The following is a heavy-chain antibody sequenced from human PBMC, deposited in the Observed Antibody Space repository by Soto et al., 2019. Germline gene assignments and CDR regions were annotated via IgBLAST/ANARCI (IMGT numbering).Heavy chain of an antibody. J-gene: IGHJ4*02. D-gene: IGHD3-22*01. CDR3: ARQIYDSDTGPNFQYYFDS. CDR1: GYSFAGYW. V-gene: IGHV5-10-1*01. CDR2: IDPSDSQT. Sequence: GESLKISCKGSGYSFAGYWITWVRQKPGKGLEWMGRIDPSDSQTYYSPSFRGHVTISVTKSITTVFLQWSSLKASDTAMYYCARQIYDSDTGPNFQYYFDSWGQGTPVTVSS.